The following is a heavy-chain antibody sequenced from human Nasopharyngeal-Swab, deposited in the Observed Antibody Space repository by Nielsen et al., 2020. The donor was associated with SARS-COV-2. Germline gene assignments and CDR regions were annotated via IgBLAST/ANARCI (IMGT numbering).Heavy chain of an antibody. CDR3: ASGSPINVAPAARHPRQFDY. CDR1: RSTFSSNG. Sequence: ARYMTLSCLASRSTFSSNGMPWDRQAPGKGLEWVAVISYDGSNKYYADSVKGRFTISRDNSKNTLYLQMNSLRAEDTAVYYCASGSPINVAPAARHPRQFDYWGQGTLVTVSS. V-gene: IGHV3-30*19. D-gene: IGHD2-2*01. CDR2: ISYDGSNK. J-gene: IGHJ4*02.